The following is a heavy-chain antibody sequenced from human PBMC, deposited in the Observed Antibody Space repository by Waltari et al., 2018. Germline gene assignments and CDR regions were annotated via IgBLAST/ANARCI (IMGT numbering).Heavy chain of an antibody. CDR2: IYSGGST. D-gene: IGHD3-3*01. CDR3: ARDARDFSGFDP. V-gene: IGHV3-66*02. Sequence: EVQLVESGGGLVQPGGSPRLSCAASGFTVSSNYMSWVRQAPGKGLEWVSVIYSGGSTYYADSVKGRFTISRDNSKNTLYLQMNSLRAEDTAVYYCARDARDFSGFDPWGQGTLVTVSS. J-gene: IGHJ5*02. CDR1: GFTVSSNY.